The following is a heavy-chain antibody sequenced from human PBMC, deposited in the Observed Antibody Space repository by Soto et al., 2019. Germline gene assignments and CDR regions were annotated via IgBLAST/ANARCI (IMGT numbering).Heavy chain of an antibody. Sequence: EVQLLESGGGLVQPGESLRLSCAASGFTFSSYAMSWVRQAPGKGLEWVSVISGSDDSTYYADSVKGRFTISRDNSNNPLYLQMNSLRAEDTAVYYCAKRSSSSTFDYWGQGTLVTVSS. J-gene: IGHJ4*02. CDR1: GFTFSSYA. V-gene: IGHV3-23*01. CDR2: ISGSDDST. D-gene: IGHD6-6*01. CDR3: AKRSSSSTFDY.